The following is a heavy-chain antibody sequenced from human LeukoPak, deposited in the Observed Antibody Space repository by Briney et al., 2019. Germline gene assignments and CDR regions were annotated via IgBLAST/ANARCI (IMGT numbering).Heavy chain of an antibody. J-gene: IGHJ4*02. Sequence: SETLSLTCTVSVGSLTSTSSFWGCIRQSPGEGLECLVSISYSARTYYNPSLKTRINMSLDASKNQFSLSLDSVTAADHALFFCSYPGRGYYYTSDWGQGTMVTDPS. V-gene: IGHV4-39*01. CDR2: ISYSART. CDR3: SYPGRGYYYTSD. D-gene: IGHD3-22*01. CDR1: VGSLTSTSSF.